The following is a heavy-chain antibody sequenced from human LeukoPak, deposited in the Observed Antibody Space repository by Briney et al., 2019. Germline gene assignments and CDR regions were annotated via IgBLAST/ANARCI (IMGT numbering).Heavy chain of an antibody. D-gene: IGHD3-22*01. J-gene: IGHJ4*02. V-gene: IGHV4-39*01. Sequence: PSETLSLACTVSAGSTSSSSFYWGWLRQPPGNGLECIGRMAYTGRTYYNPSLQSRATISVDTSKNQFSLRLSSVTAADTAVYYCARLRAHYYDSSGYYNFDFWGQGTLVTVSS. CDR2: MAYTGRT. CDR1: AGSTSSSSFY. CDR3: ARLRAHYYDSSGYYNFDF.